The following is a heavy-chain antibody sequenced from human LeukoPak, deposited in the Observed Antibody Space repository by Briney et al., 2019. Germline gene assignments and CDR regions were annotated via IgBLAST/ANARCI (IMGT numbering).Heavy chain of an antibody. V-gene: IGHV1-18*01. Sequence: GASVKVSCKASGYTFTSYGISWVRQAPGQGLEWMGWISAYNGNTNYAQKLQGRVTMTTDTSTSTAYMELRSLRSDDTAVYYCARVENYYGSGPYYYYMDVWGKGTTVTVSS. J-gene: IGHJ6*03. D-gene: IGHD3-10*01. CDR3: ARVENYYGSGPYYYYMDV. CDR1: GYTFTSYG. CDR2: ISAYNGNT.